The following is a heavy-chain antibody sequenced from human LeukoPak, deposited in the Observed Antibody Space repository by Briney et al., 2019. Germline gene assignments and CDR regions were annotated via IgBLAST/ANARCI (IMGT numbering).Heavy chain of an antibody. D-gene: IGHD3-3*01. CDR3: AREHFVPIFGGDYFDY. CDR2: IYTSGST. V-gene: IGHV4-4*07. CDR1: GGSISSYY. Sequence: SETLSLTCTVSGGSISSYYWSWIRQPAGKGLEWIGRIYTSGSTNYNPSLKSRVTMSVDTSKNQFSLKLSSVTAADTAVYYRAREHFVPIFGGDYFDYWGQGTLVTVSS. J-gene: IGHJ4*02.